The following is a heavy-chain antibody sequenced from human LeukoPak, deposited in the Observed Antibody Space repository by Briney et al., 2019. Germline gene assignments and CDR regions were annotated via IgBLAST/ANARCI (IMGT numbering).Heavy chain of an antibody. Sequence: GGSLRLSCAASGFTLSNYWMHWVRQAPGKGLVWVSRINSDGINTSYADSVKGRFTISRDNAKNTVFLQMNSLRAEDTAVYYCAKGAVGKSESSGYPPHFDYWGQGTLVTVSS. CDR2: INSDGINT. J-gene: IGHJ4*02. CDR3: AKGAVGKSESSGYPPHFDY. V-gene: IGHV3-74*01. CDR1: GFTLSNYW. D-gene: IGHD3-22*01.